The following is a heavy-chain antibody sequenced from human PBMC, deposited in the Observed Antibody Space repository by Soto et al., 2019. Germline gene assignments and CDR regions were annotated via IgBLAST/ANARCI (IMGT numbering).Heavy chain of an antibody. CDR1: GFTFSSYA. V-gene: IGHV3-23*01. Sequence: GGSLRLSCAASGFTFSSYAMSWVRQAPGMGLEWVSAISGSGGSTYYADSVKGRFTISRDNSKNTLYLQMNSLRAEDTAVYYCAKDRGLSGSLFQHWGQGTLVTVSS. J-gene: IGHJ1*01. CDR3: AKDRGLSGSLFQH. CDR2: ISGSGGST. D-gene: IGHD1-26*01.